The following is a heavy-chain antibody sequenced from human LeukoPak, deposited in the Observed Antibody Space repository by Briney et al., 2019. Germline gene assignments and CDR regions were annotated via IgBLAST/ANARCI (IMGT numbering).Heavy chain of an antibody. V-gene: IGHV3-9*01. CDR3: AKDIALVSGTGSYFYY. D-gene: IGHD3-10*01. CDR1: GFTFDDYA. Sequence: GRSLRVSCAASGFTFDDYAMHWVRQAPGKGVEWVSGIRWNSGSIGYADSVKGRFTISRDNAKNSLYLKMNSLIAEDTALYYCAKDIALVSGTGSYFYYWGQGTLVTVSS. J-gene: IGHJ4*02. CDR2: IRWNSGSI.